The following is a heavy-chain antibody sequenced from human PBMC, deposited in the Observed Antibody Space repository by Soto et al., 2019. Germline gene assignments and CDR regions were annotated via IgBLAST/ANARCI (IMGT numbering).Heavy chain of an antibody. Sequence: GESLKISCKGSGYSFTTYWIGWVRQMPGKGLEWMGIIYPGDSDTRYSPSFQGQVTISADKSISTAYLQWSSLKASDTAMFYCARNYDFWSGYYGMDVWGQGTTVTVSS. CDR1: GYSFTTYW. CDR2: IYPGDSDT. CDR3: ARNYDFWSGYYGMDV. J-gene: IGHJ6*02. D-gene: IGHD3-3*01. V-gene: IGHV5-51*01.